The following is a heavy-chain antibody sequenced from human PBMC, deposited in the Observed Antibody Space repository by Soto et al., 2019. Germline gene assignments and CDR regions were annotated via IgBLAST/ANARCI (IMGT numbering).Heavy chain of an antibody. Sequence: QITLKESGPPLVKPTETLTLTCTVSGFSLSTSGVGVGWIRQPPGKALEWLALIYWDDDKRYSPSLKSRLTIRKEASKNQVVLTMTNLDPVDTATYYCAHRRGLLSTGQGWYFDLWGRGTLVTVSS. D-gene: IGHD4-4*01. CDR1: GFSLSTSGVG. CDR2: IYWDDDK. J-gene: IGHJ2*01. V-gene: IGHV2-5*02. CDR3: AHRRGLLSTGQGWYFDL.